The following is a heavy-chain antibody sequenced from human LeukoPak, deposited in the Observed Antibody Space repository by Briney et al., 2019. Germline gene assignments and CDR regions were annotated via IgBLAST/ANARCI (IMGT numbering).Heavy chain of an antibody. J-gene: IGHJ4*02. CDR3: ARRSGVLDSRDYRYYFDY. CDR2: IYYSGST. D-gene: IGHD3-22*01. CDR1: GDSITRHY. V-gene: IGHV4-59*11. Sequence: SETLSLTCIVSGDSITRHYWSWIRQPPGKGLEYIGYIYYSGSTDYNPSLKSRVTISLDTSKNQFSLNLNSVTAADTAVYYCARRSGVLDSRDYRYYFDYWGQGTLVTVSS.